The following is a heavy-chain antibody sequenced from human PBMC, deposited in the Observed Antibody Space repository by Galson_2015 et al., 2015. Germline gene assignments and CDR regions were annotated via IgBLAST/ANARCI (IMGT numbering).Heavy chain of an antibody. CDR2: INQDGDER. V-gene: IGHV3-7*03. CDR3: ARDSLSCSGCAFDM. D-gene: IGHD2-2*01. J-gene: IGHJ3*02. CDR1: GFNFANHY. Sequence: SLRLSCAASGFNFANHYMSWVRQAPGKGLEWVANINQDGDERNYVDSLRGRFTISRDNAKDLLYLQMTSLGVEDTAVYYCARDSLSCSGCAFDMWGQGTVVTVSS.